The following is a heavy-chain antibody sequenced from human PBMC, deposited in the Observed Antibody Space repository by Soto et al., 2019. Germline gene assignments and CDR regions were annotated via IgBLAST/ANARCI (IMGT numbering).Heavy chain of an antibody. CDR3: AKDHCTLSNCIAGFDY. Sequence: EVQLLESGGGLVQPGGSLRLSCAASGFTFRPYGMNWVRQAPGKGLEWVSSITDGDGNTFYAYSVKGRFTISRDNSKNTLYLQMHSLRAEDTAIYYCAKDHCTLSNCIAGFDYWGQGTLVTVSS. V-gene: IGHV3-23*01. J-gene: IGHJ4*02. CDR1: GFTFRPYG. D-gene: IGHD2-8*01. CDR2: ITDGDGNT.